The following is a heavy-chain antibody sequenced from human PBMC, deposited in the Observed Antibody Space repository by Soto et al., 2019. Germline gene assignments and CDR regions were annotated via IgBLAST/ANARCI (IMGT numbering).Heavy chain of an antibody. CDR3: ARGGYYFYMDV. V-gene: IGHV4-4*02. CDR2: IHHSGST. J-gene: IGHJ6*03. Sequence: QVLLQESGPGLVKPSGTLSLTCAVSGGSVTISNWWSWVRQTPGKGLEWIGQIHHSGSTNYNPSLTSRVTISVDKSKNQFSLEMKSVTAADTAVYYCARGGYYFYMDVWGKGTTVTVSS. D-gene: IGHD1-26*01. CDR1: GGSVTISNW.